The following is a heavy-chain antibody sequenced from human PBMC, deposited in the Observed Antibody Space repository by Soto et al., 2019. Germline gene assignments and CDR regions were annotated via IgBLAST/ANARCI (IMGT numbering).Heavy chain of an antibody. CDR2: IRSKANSYAT. D-gene: IGHD6-13*01. V-gene: IGHV3-73*01. CDR3: TRHHDKVSSWPTAYYYGMDV. CDR1: GFTFSGSA. J-gene: IGHJ6*02. Sequence: PGGSLRLSCAASGFTFSGSAMHWVRQASGKGLEWVGRIRSKANSYATAYAASVKGRFTISRDDSKNTAYLQMNSLKTEDTAVYYCTRHHDKVSSWPTAYYYGMDVWGQGTTVTVSS.